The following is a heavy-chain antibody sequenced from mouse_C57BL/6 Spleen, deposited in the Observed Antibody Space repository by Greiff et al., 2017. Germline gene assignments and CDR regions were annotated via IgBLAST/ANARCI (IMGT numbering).Heavy chain of an antibody. CDR2: NDPSDNYN. J-gene: IGHJ1*03. CDR3: AREGFSRGYFDV. V-gene: IGHV1-50*01. CDR1: GYTFTSYW. Sequence: QVQLQQPGAELVKPGASVKLSCKASGYTFTSYWMQWVKQRPGPGLEWVGENDPSDNYNNYNQKLKGKATLTVDPSSSTAYMQLSSLTSEDSAVYYCAREGFSRGYFDVWGTGTTVTVSS.